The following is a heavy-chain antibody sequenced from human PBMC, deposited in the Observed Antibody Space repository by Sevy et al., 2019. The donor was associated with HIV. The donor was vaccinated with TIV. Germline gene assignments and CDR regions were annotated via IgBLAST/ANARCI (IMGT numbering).Heavy chain of an antibody. J-gene: IGHJ3*02. D-gene: IGHD3-16*01. CDR3: TTVGFANWGSEAFDI. CDR1: GFTFRIIY. CDR2: MKSKIDGGTI. V-gene: IGHV3-15*01. Sequence: GESLKISCAASGFTFRIIYMNWVRQSPGKGLEWVGRMKSKIDGGTIDYAAPVKDRFTMSRDDSKNTLYLHMNSLNADDSAVTYCTTVGFANWGSEAFDIWGQGTMVTVSS.